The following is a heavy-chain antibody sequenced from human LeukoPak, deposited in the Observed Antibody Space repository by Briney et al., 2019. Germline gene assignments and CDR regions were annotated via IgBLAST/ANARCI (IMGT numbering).Heavy chain of an antibody. CDR2: IIPIFGTA. D-gene: IGHD6-13*01. CDR3: ARQESSSWYGAFDI. J-gene: IGHJ3*02. Sequence: GASVKVSCKASGGTFSSYATSWVRQAPGQGLEWMGGIIPIFGTANYAQKFQGRVTITADKSTSTAYMELSSLRSEDTAVYYCARQESSSWYGAFDIWGQGTMVTVSS. CDR1: GGTFSSYA. V-gene: IGHV1-69*06.